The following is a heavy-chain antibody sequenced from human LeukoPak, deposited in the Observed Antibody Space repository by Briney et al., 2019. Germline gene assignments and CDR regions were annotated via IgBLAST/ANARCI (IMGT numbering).Heavy chain of an antibody. Sequence: GASVKVSCKASGGTFSSYAISWVRQAPGQGLEWMGGIIPIFGTANYAQKFQGRVTITTDESTSTAYMELSSLRSEDTAVYYCARGVMDVVVTAMDCYYYMDVWGKGTTVTVSS. CDR2: IIPIFGTA. J-gene: IGHJ6*03. CDR1: GGTFSSYA. V-gene: IGHV1-69*05. D-gene: IGHD2-21*02. CDR3: ARGVMDVVVTAMDCYYYMDV.